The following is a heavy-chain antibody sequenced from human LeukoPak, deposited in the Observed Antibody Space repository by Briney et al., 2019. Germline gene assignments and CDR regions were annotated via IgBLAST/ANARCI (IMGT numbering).Heavy chain of an antibody. CDR1: GYTFTSYA. Sequence: GASVKVSCKASGYTFTSYAMHWVRQAPGQRLEWMGWINAGNGNTKYSQKFQGRVTITRDTSASTVYMELTSLRSADTAVSFRAIAGLHCTNGVCSSHIWGQATLVTASS. CDR2: INAGNGNT. V-gene: IGHV1-3*01. CDR3: AIAGLHCTNGVCSSHI. J-gene: IGHJ3*02. D-gene: IGHD2-8*01.